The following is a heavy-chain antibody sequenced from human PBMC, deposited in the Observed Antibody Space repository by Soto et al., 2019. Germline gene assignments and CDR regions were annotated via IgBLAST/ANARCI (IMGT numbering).Heavy chain of an antibody. CDR2: ISYNGRT. V-gene: IGHV4-61*01. J-gene: IGHJ4*02. CDR1: AGSITGDSYY. CDR3: ARDPCGSDCYSGLDY. D-gene: IGHD2-21*02. Sequence: SETLSLTCNVSAGSITGDSYYWTWIRQPPGKGLEWLGYISYNGRTNYNPSLKSRVTISVDTSRKQFFLRLTSVSAADTAIYYCARDPCGSDCYSGLDYWGQGSLVTVSS.